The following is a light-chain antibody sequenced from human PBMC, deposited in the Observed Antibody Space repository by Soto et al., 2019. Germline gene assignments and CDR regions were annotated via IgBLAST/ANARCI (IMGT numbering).Light chain of an antibody. V-gene: IGKV3-11*01. CDR2: DAY. CDR1: QSFRGL. Sequence: EVVLTQSPVTLSLYPGERATLSCRASQSFRGLLAWYQQKPGQAPRLLIYDAYNRATGIPPRFSGSGSGTDFTLTISSLEPEDSAVYYRQQRHMWPIPFGQGTRLE. CDR3: QQRHMWPIP. J-gene: IGKJ5*01.